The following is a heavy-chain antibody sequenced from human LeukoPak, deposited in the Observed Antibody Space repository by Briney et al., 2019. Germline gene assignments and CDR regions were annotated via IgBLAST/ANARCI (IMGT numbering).Heavy chain of an antibody. CDR3: AREWSGFGELPDY. J-gene: IGHJ4*02. D-gene: IGHD3-10*01. CDR2: IYSGGST. Sequence: GSLRLSCAASEFSVGSNYMTWVRQAPGKGLEWVSLIYSGGSTYYADSVKGRFTISRDNAKNTLYLQMNSLRVEDTAVYYCAREWSGFGELPDYWGQGTLVTVSS. V-gene: IGHV3-66*01. CDR1: EFSVGSNY.